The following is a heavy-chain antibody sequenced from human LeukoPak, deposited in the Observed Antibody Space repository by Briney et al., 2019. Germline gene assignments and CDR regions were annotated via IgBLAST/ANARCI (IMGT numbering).Heavy chain of an antibody. V-gene: IGHV1-18*01. CDR1: GYTFTSYG. CDR3: ARVRSSSWGEYYFDY. D-gene: IGHD6-13*01. CDR2: ISAYNGNT. Sequence: ASVKVSCKASGYTFTSYGISWVRQAPGQGLEWMGWISAYNGNTNYAQKLQGRVTMTTDTSTSTAYMELRSLRSGDTAVYYCARVRSSSWGEYYFDYWGQGTLVTVSS. J-gene: IGHJ4*02.